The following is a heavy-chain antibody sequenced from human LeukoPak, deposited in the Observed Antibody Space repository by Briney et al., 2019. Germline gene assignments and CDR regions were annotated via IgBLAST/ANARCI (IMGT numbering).Heavy chain of an antibody. CDR2: IYYSGST. Sequence: PSETLSLTRTVSGGSISSYYWSWIRQPPGKGLEWIGYIYYSGSTNYNPSLKSRVTISVDTSKNQFSLKLSSVTAADTAVYYCARDGSSGSHGPYNWFDPWGQGTLVTVSS. D-gene: IGHD6-19*01. CDR3: ARDGSSGSHGPYNWFDP. V-gene: IGHV4-59*01. CDR1: GGSISSYY. J-gene: IGHJ5*02.